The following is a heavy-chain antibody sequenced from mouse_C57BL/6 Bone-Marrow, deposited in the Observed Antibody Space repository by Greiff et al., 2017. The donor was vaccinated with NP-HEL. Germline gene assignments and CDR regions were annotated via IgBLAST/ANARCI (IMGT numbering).Heavy chain of an antibody. D-gene: IGHD1-1*01. Sequence: QVQLQQPGAELVKPGASVKLSFKASGYTFTSYWMQWVKQRPGQGLEWIGEIDPSDSYTNYNQKFKGKATLTVDTSSSTAYMQLSSLTSEDSAVYYCAIAEYFDYWGQVTTLTVSS. CDR2: IDPSDSYT. J-gene: IGHJ2*01. V-gene: IGHV1-50*01. CDR3: AIAEYFDY. CDR1: GYTFTSYW.